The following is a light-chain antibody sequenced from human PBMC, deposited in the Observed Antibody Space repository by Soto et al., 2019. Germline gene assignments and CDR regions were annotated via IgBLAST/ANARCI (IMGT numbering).Light chain of an antibody. J-gene: IGKJ1*01. V-gene: IGKV1-39*01. CDR3: QQSYSTPRT. Sequence: DIQMTQSPSSLSASVGDRVTITCRTSQSISSYLNWYQQKPGKATKLLIYAASSLQSGVPSRFSGSGSGTDYTLTISSLQTEDFATYYCQQSYSTPRTFGQGTKVYIK. CDR1: QSISSY. CDR2: AAS.